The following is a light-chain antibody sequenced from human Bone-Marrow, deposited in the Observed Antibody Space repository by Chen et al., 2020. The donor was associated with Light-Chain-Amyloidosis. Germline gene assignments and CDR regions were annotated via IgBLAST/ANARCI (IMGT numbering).Light chain of an antibody. V-gene: IGLV3-25*03. J-gene: IGLJ2*01. Sequence: SYELTQPPSVSVSPGQTARITCSGDDLPTKYAYWYQQKPGQAPVLVIHRDTERPAGIPERFSGSSSGTTDTLTNSGVQAEDEAGYHCQSADSSGTDEVIVGGGTKLTV. CDR1: DLPTKY. CDR2: RDT. CDR3: QSADSSGTDEVI.